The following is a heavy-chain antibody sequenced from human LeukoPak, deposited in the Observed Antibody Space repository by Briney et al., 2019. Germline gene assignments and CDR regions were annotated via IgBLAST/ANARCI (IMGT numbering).Heavy chain of an antibody. CDR2: ISSSSSYI. CDR3: AGPLQQLAGVFDY. D-gene: IGHD6-13*01. CDR1: GFTFSSYA. V-gene: IGHV3-21*01. Sequence: PGGSLRLSCAASGFTFSSYAMSWVRQAPGKGLEWVSSISSSSSYIYYADSVKGRFTISRDNAKNSLYLQMNSLRAEDTAVYYCAGPLQQLAGVFDYWGQGTLVTVSS. J-gene: IGHJ4*02.